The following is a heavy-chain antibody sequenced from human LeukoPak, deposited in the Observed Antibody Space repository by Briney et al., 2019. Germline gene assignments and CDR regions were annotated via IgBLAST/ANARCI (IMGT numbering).Heavy chain of an antibody. CDR1: GFTFSSYA. Sequence: GGSLRLSCAASGFTFSSYAMSWVRQAPGKGLGWVSAISGSGGSTYYADSVKGRFTISRDNSKNTLYLQMNSLRAEDTAVYYCAKDGSSAGAYYFDYWGQGTLVTVSS. D-gene: IGHD6-6*01. CDR3: AKDGSSAGAYYFDY. CDR2: ISGSGGST. J-gene: IGHJ4*02. V-gene: IGHV3-23*01.